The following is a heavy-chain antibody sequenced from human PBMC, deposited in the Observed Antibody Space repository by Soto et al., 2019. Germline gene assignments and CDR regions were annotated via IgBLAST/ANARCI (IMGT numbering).Heavy chain of an antibody. J-gene: IGHJ6*02. D-gene: IGHD2-8*01. V-gene: IGHV1-2*04. Sequence: ASVKVSCKASGYSFTDYHIHWVRQAPGKGLEWLGRINPKSGGTSTAQKFQGWVTMTTDTSISTASMELTRLTSDDTAIYYCARGDSTDCSNGVCSFFYNHDMDVWGQGTTVTVSS. CDR1: GYSFTDYH. CDR2: INPKSGGT. CDR3: ARGDSTDCSNGVCSFFYNHDMDV.